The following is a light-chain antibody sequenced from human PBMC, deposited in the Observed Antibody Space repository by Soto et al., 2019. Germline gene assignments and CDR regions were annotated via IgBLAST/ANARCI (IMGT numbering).Light chain of an antibody. CDR2: DAS. CDR3: QQLRNYPIT. Sequence: AVQLSQTPPSLPSSVRDRDTITSRACQGISSFLAWYQQKPGQAPRLLIYDASSRQSGVPARFSGSGSGTDFTLTISSLEPEDFATYYCQQLRNYPITFGQGTRLEIK. J-gene: IGKJ5*01. V-gene: IGKV1D-13*01. CDR1: QGISSF.